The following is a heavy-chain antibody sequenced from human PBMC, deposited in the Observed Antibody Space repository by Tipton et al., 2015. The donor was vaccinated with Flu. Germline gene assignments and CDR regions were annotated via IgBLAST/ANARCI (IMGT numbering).Heavy chain of an antibody. D-gene: IGHD3-10*01. CDR1: GVSINSGSYY. V-gene: IGHV4-61*02. Sequence: GLVKPSQTLSLICNVSGVSINSGSYYWTWIRQPAGKGLEWIGHIYTIRSTKYNPSLKSRVTISIDTSKNQFFLNLNSVTAADTAVYYCASEGGNFGSGNYLTLDYWGQGILVTVSP. J-gene: IGHJ4*02. CDR3: ASEGGNFGSGNYLTLDY. CDR2: IYTIRST.